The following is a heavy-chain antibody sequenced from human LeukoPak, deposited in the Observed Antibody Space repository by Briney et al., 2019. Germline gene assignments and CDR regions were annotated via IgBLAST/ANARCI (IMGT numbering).Heavy chain of an antibody. V-gene: IGHV4-59*12. CDR3: ARVPTVTFFDY. CDR2: ISYSGYT. D-gene: IGHD4-17*01. Sequence: SETLSLTCTVSGGSINTDYWNWIRQPPGKGLEWIGYISYSGYTNYNPSLKSRVTISVDTSKNQFSLKLSSVTAADTAVYYCARVPTVTFFDYWGQGTLVTVSS. CDR1: GGSINTDY. J-gene: IGHJ4*02.